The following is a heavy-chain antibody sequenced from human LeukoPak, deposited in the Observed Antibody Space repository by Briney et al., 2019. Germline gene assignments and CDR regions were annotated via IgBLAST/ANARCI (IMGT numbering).Heavy chain of an antibody. CDR2: ISSSSSYI. CDR1: GFTFSSYS. Sequence: GGSLRLSCAASGFTFSSYSMNWVRQAPGKGLEWVSSISSSSSYIYYADSVKGRFTISRDNAKNSLYLQMNSLRAEDTAVYYCARVRPQYYDSSGPKSAFDIWGQGTMVTVSS. D-gene: IGHD3-22*01. V-gene: IGHV3-21*01. CDR3: ARVRPQYYDSSGPKSAFDI. J-gene: IGHJ3*02.